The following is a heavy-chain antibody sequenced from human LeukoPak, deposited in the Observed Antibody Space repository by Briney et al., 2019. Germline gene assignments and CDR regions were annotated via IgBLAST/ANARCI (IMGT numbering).Heavy chain of an antibody. J-gene: IGHJ6*02. D-gene: IGHD3-16*01. V-gene: IGHV3-7*03. CDR2: INHNGNVN. CDR3: ARGGGLDV. Sequence: LSLSCAASGFTFSSYWMNWARRAPGKGLEWVASINHNGNVNYYVDSVKGRFTISRDNAKNSLYLQMSNLRAEDTAVYFCARGGGLDVWGQGATVTVSS. CDR1: GFTFSSYW.